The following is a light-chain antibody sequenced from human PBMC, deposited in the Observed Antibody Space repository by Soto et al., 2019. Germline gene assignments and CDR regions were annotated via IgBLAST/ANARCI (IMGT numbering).Light chain of an antibody. J-gene: IGKJ4*01. Sequence: VLWMTQSPSLLSASTGDRVTITCRTSQGVSTYVAWYQQKPGKPPKPLIYAASTLHSGVPAMFSGSGSGTDFTLTISGLQSEDFATYYCQQYYIFPLAFGGGTKVDIK. CDR2: AAS. V-gene: IGKV1D-8*01. CDR1: QGVSTY. CDR3: QQYYIFPLA.